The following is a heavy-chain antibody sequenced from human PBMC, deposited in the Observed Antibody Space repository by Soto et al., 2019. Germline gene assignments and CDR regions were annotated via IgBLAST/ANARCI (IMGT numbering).Heavy chain of an antibody. CDR3: ARGRYSSSYYYYYGMDV. Sequence: SVKVSCKASGGTFSSYAISWVRQAPGQGLEWMGGIIPIFGTANYAQKFQGRVTITADESTSTAYMELSSLRSEDTAVYYCARGRYSSSYYYYYGMDVWGQGTTVTVSS. J-gene: IGHJ6*02. D-gene: IGHD6-6*01. V-gene: IGHV1-69*13. CDR1: GGTFSSYA. CDR2: IIPIFGTA.